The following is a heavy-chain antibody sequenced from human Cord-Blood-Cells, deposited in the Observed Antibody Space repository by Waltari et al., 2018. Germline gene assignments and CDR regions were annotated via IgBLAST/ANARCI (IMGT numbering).Heavy chain of an antibody. V-gene: IGHV1-2*04. J-gene: IGHJ5*02. CDR1: GYTFTGYY. CDR2: INPNSGGT. CDR3: ARDSSSEPLGWFDP. D-gene: IGHD6-6*01. Sequence: QVQLVQSGAEVKKPGASVKVSCKASGYTFTGYYMHWVRPAPGQGLEWMGWINPNSGGTNYAQKFQGWVTMTRDTSISTAYMELSRLRSDDTAVYYCARDSSSEPLGWFDPWGQGTLVTVSS.